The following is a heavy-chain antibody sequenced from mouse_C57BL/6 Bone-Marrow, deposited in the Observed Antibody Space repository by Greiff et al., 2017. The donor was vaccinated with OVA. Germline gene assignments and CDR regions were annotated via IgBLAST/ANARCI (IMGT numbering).Heavy chain of an antibody. J-gene: IGHJ4*01. CDR3: KRWGYYDGSSYVGALDY. CDR1: GYTFPDSE. CDR2: IDPETGGP. V-gene: IGHV1-15*01. Sequence: QVQLKESGAELVRPGASVTLSCKASGYTFPDSEMHWVKQTPVHGLEWIGAIDPETGGPASTQKFKGKAILTADKSSSPAYMELRSLTSEDSAVYYCKRWGYYDGSSYVGALDYWGQGTSVTVSS. D-gene: IGHD1-1*01.